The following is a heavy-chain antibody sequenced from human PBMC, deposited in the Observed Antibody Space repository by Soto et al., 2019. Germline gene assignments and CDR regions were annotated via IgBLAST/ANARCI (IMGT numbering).Heavy chain of an antibody. J-gene: IGHJ5*02. D-gene: IGHD3-22*01. CDR2: VYHGGRT. Sequence: SETLSLTCTVSGDSITSSSHYWGWIRQPPGKGLEWIGEVYHGGRTKYNPSLESRVTILVDMSKNQFSLNLFSVTAADTAVYFCARLAPDSSGWYGLDTWGQGSPVTVSS. V-gene: IGHV4-39*07. CDR1: GDSITSSSHY. CDR3: ARLAPDSSGWYGLDT.